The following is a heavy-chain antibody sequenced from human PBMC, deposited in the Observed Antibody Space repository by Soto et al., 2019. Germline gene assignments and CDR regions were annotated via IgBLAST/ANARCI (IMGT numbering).Heavy chain of an antibody. CDR2: IYYSGST. Sequence: KASETLSLTCTVSGGSISSGGYYWSWIRQHPGKGLEWIGYIYYSGSTYYNPSLKSRVTISVDTSKNQFSLKLSSVTAADTAVYYCANLYGDSVRRPGPWGQGTLVTVSS. J-gene: IGHJ5*02. CDR3: ANLYGDSVRRPGP. V-gene: IGHV4-31*03. CDR1: GGSISSGGYY. D-gene: IGHD4-17*01.